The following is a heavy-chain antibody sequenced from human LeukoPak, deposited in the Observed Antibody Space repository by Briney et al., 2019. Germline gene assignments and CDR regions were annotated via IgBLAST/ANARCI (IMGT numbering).Heavy chain of an antibody. CDR1: GGPISSYY. V-gene: IGHV4-59*08. J-gene: IGHJ6*02. CDR3: ARRFYDILTGPILDV. D-gene: IGHD3-9*01. CDR2: IYYSGST. Sequence: SETLSLTCTVSGGPISSYYWSWIRQPPGKGLEWIGYIYYSGSTNYNPSLKSRVTISVDTSKNQFSLKLSSVTAADTAVYYCARRFYDILTGPILDVWGQGTTVTVSS.